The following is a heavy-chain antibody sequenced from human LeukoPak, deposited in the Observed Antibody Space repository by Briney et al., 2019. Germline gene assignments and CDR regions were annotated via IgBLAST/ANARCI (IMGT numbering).Heavy chain of an antibody. V-gene: IGHV4-59*01. Sequence: SETGSLTCTVYGGSISNKYWSWFRQPPGKALEWIGYVDYSGSTNYNPSLKSRATISVDTSKNQFFLKLSSVTAADTAVYYCARGIGTGRQPFDYWGQGTLVTVSS. CDR2: VDYSGST. J-gene: IGHJ4*02. CDR1: GGSISNKY. CDR3: ARGIGTGRQPFDY. D-gene: IGHD1-1*01.